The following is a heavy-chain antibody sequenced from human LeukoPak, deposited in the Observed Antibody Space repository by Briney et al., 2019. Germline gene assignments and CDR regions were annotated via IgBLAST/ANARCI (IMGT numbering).Heavy chain of an antibody. V-gene: IGHV3-21*01. Sequence: GGSLRLSCAASGFTFSSYSMNWVRQAPGKGLEWVSSISSSSSYIYYADSVKGRFTISRDDAKNSLYLQMNRLRAEDTAVYYCAREVRIAAAGRENYYYYMDVWGKGTTVTVSS. D-gene: IGHD6-13*01. CDR2: ISSSSSYI. CDR1: GFTFSSYS. J-gene: IGHJ6*03. CDR3: AREVRIAAAGRENYYYYMDV.